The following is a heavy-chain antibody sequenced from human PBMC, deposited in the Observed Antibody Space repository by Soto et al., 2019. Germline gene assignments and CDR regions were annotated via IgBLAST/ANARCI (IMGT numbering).Heavy chain of an antibody. CDR2: IIPICGTA. CDR3: ARDRSSSSGNYYYYGMDV. CDR1: GGTFSSYA. D-gene: IGHD6-6*01. V-gene: IGHV1-69*12. J-gene: IGHJ6*02. Sequence: QVQLVQSGAEVKKPGSSVKVSCKASGGTFSSYAISWVRQAPGQGLEWMGGIIPICGTANYAQKFQGRVTITADESTSTAYTELSTLRSEDTAVYYCARDRSSSSGNYYYYGMDVWGQGTTVTVSS.